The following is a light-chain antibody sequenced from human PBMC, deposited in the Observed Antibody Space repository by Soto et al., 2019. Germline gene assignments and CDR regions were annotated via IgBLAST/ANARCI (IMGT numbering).Light chain of an antibody. Sequence: QSVLTQPPSASGTPGQRVTISCSGSSSNIGINYVYWYQQRPGTAPKLLIYTNDQRPSGVPGRFSGSKSGTSASLAISGLRSEDEGDYYCAVWDDSLSAYVFGTGTKVTVL. CDR2: TND. J-gene: IGLJ1*01. V-gene: IGLV1-47*02. CDR3: AVWDDSLSAYV. CDR1: SSNIGINY.